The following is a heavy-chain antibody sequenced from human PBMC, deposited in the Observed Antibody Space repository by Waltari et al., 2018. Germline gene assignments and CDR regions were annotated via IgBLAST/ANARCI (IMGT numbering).Heavy chain of an antibody. D-gene: IGHD4-4*01. CDR2: IYYEGST. CDR1: GGSVSVSY. Sequence: QVQLQESGPGLLRPSETLSLTCSVPGGSVSVSYWSWIRQPPGKGLEWIGSIYYEGSTHYNPSLKSRVTMSVDTAKNQFSLKLASVTAADTAVYYCAGGDTVSLDWFDPWGQGTLITVSS. J-gene: IGHJ5*02. V-gene: IGHV4-59*02. CDR3: AGGDTVSLDWFDP.